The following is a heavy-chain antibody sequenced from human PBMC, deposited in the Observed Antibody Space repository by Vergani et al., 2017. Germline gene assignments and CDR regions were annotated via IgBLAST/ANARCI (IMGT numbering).Heavy chain of an antibody. J-gene: IGHJ4*02. D-gene: IGHD1-26*01. CDR2: ISYDGSNK. CDR1: GFTFSSYA. Sequence: VQLVESGGGVVQPGRSLRLSCAASGFTFSSYAMHWVRQAPGKGLEWVAVISYDGSNKYYADSVKGRFTISRDNSKNTLYLQMNSLRSEDTAVYYCARDTRSYYAGLWGQGTLVTVSS. V-gene: IGHV3-30-3*01. CDR3: ARDTRSYYAGL.